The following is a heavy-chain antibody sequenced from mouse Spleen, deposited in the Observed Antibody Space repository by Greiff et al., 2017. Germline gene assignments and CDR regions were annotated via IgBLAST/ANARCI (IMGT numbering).Heavy chain of an antibody. J-gene: IGHJ4*01. V-gene: IGHV1-53*01. Sequence: VKLQQPGTELVKPGASVKLSCKASGYTFTSYWMHWVKQRPGQGLEWIGNINPSNGGTNYNEKFKSKATLTVDKSSSTAYMQLSSLTSEDSAVYYCARCNYGNYDAMDYWGQGTSVTVSS. CDR2: INPSNGGT. CDR3: ARCNYGNYDAMDY. CDR1: GYTFTSYW. D-gene: IGHD2-1*01.